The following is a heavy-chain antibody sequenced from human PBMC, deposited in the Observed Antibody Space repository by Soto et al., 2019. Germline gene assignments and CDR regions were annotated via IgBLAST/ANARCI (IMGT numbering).Heavy chain of an antibody. D-gene: IGHD4-17*01. Sequence: SETLSLTCIVSGDSMSSFYFTWIRQPPGKGLEWIGNIYYTGTTNYNPSRKNRVTMSVDTPKNQFSLILRSVTAADTAVYYCARVGGYYGDYPNFDYWCPGTLVTVSS. CDR1: GDSMSSFY. V-gene: IGHV4-59*13. CDR3: ARVGGYYGDYPNFDY. CDR2: IYYTGTT. J-gene: IGHJ4*02.